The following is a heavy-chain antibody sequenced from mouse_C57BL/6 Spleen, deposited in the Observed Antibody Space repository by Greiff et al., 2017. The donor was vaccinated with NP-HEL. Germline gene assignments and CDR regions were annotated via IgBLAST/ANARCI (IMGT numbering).Heavy chain of an antibody. V-gene: IGHV1-78*01. CDR1: GYTFTDHT. J-gene: IGHJ4*01. Sequence: QVQLKESDAELVKPGASVKISCKVSGYTFTDHTIHWMKQRPEQGLEWIGYIYPRDGSTKYNEKFKGKAKLTADKSSSTAYMQLNSLTSEDSAVYFGARAFYYVNYPIGMDYWGQGTSVTVSS. CDR3: ARAFYYVNYPIGMDY. D-gene: IGHD2-1*01. CDR2: IYPRDGST.